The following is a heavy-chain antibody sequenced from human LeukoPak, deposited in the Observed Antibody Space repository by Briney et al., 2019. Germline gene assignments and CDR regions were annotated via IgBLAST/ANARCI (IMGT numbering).Heavy chain of an antibody. D-gene: IGHD7-27*01. CDR2: IAYDGSNK. Sequence: GGSLRLSCAASGFTFSNAWMSWVRQAPGKGLEWVAVIAYDGSNKFYADSVRGRFTISRDNSKSTLYLQMSSLRDEDTAVYYCARDNNWGSTHYWGQGTLVTVSS. CDR1: GFTFSNAW. J-gene: IGHJ4*02. V-gene: IGHV3-30-3*01. CDR3: ARDNNWGSTHY.